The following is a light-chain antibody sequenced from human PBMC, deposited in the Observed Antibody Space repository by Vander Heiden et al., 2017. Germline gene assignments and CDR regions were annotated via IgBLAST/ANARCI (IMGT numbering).Light chain of an antibody. CDR2: DAS. Sequence: EIVLTQSPAMLSLSAGDRATLSCRASQSVSSYLVWYQQKPGQAPRLLINDASNRATGIPARFSGSGFGTDFTLTISSLEPEDFAVYYCQQRSNWPPTFGQGTKVEIK. J-gene: IGKJ1*01. V-gene: IGKV3-11*01. CDR1: QSVSSY. CDR3: QQRSNWPPT.